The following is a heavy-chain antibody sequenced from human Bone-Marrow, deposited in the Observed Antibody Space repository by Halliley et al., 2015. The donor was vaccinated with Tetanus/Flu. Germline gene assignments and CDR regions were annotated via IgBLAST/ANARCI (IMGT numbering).Heavy chain of an antibody. CDR2: IAYDGLQQ. Sequence: SLRLSCAASGFTFSNYAIHWVRQAPGKGLEWVAFIAYDGLQQYYADSVKGRFTIARDNSKNALYLQLTGLGPDDTAVYWCARDLTGSGRFRCYYALDVRGQGTPVTVSS. V-gene: IGHV3-30-3*01. J-gene: IGHJ6*02. CDR1: GFTFSNYA. D-gene: IGHD2-2*01. CDR3: ARDLTGSGRFRCYYALDV.